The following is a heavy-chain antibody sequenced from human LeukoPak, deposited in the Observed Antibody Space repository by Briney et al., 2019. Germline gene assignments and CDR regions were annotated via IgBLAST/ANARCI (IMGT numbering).Heavy chain of an antibody. V-gene: IGHV1-18*01. Sequence: PGASVKVSCKASGYTFTSYGISWVRQAPGQGLEWMGWISAYNGNTNYAQKLQGRVTMTTDTSTSTAYMELRSLRSDDTAVYYCARGHSYGGDSVWFDPWGQGTLITVSP. CDR2: ISAYNGNT. D-gene: IGHD5-18*01. CDR1: GYTFTSYG. J-gene: IGHJ5*02. CDR3: ARGHSYGGDSVWFDP.